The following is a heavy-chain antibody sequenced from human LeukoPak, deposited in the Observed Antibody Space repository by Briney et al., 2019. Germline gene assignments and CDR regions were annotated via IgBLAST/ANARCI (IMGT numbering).Heavy chain of an antibody. J-gene: IGHJ4*02. CDR2: TSSSDAGT. D-gene: IGHD2-15*01. Sequence: GGSLRLSCAASGFTLSSYAMSWVRQAPGKGLEWVSATSSSDAGTYYAESVRGRFTISRDSSKNTLFLQMNRLRPEDAAVYYCAKAPVTTCRGAFCYPFDYWGLGTLVTVSS. CDR1: GFTLSSYA. CDR3: AKAPVTTCRGAFCYPFDY. V-gene: IGHV3-23*01.